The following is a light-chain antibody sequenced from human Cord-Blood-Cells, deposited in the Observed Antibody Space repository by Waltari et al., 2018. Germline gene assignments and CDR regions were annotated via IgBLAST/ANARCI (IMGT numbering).Light chain of an antibody. CDR1: ESISSW. J-gene: IGKJ1*01. CDR2: DAS. V-gene: IGKV1-5*01. CDR3: QQYNSYST. Sequence: DIQMTQSPSTLSASVGDRVTITCRASESISSWLAWYQQKPGKAPKLMIYDASSLESGVQSSVSGSGAGKEFALTISSLQPDDFATYYCQQYNSYSTFGQGTKVEIK.